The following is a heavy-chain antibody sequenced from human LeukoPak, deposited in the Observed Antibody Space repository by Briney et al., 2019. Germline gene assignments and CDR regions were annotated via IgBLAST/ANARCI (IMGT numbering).Heavy chain of an antibody. Sequence: GGSLRPSCAASGFTFDDYAMHWVRQAPGKGLEWVSGISWNSGSIGYADSVKGRFTISRDNAKNSLCLQMNSLRAEDTALYYCAKGFFDYWGQGTLVTVSS. V-gene: IGHV3-9*01. J-gene: IGHJ4*02. CDR1: GFTFDDYA. CDR3: AKGFFDY. CDR2: ISWNSGSI.